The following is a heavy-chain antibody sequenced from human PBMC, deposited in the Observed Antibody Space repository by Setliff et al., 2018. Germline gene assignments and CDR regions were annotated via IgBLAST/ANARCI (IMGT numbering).Heavy chain of an antibody. CDR3: AKEPAVSLTEAVRRSYYDYALDV. V-gene: IGHV1-18*01. Sequence: ASVKVSCKASGFTLTYFGISWVRLAPGQGLEWMGWISGHNGKTMYTQKFQDRVVMTTDTDTGTAYMELRSLRFDDSAIYYCAKEPAVSLTEAVRRSYYDYALDVWGQGTTVTVSS. CDR2: ISGHNGKT. J-gene: IGHJ6*02. CDR1: GFTLTYFG. D-gene: IGHD3-10*01.